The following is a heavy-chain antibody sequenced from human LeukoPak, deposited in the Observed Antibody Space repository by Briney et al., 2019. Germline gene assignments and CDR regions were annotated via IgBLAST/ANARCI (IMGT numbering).Heavy chain of an antibody. Sequence: PSGTLSLTCAVSGGTFRGYYWSWLRQPPGKGLAWIGEIDHTGSTNYNPSLESRVTLSVDTSKNQVSLNLNSLTAADTAVYARGLRFHVGSGNWFDLWGQGTLVTVSS. D-gene: IGHD3-10*01. CDR3: GLRFHVGSGNWFDL. CDR1: GGTFRGYY. V-gene: IGHV4-34*08. CDR2: IDHTGST. J-gene: IGHJ5*02.